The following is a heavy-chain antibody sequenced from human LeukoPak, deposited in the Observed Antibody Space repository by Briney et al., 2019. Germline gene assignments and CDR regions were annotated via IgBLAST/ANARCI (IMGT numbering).Heavy chain of an antibody. CDR2: INPNSGGT. CDR3: ARDPGITVVTDNWFDP. V-gene: IGHV1-2*02. J-gene: IGHJ5*02. CDR1: GYIFTGYY. D-gene: IGHD4-23*01. Sequence: ASVKVSCKASGYIFTGYYMHWVRQAPGQGLEWMGWINPNSGGTNYAQKFQGRVTMTRDTSISTAYMELSRLRSDDTAVYYCARDPGITVVTDNWFDPWGQGTLVTVSS.